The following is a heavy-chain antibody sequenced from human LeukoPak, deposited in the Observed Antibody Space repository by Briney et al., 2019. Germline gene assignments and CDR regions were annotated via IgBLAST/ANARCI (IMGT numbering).Heavy chain of an antibody. D-gene: IGHD3-10*01. Sequence: GASVKVSCEASGYIFTSYGFAWVRRAPGQGLEWMGWISALNGNTNYAQKFQGRVTMTTDTSTSTAYMELRSLTSDDTAMYYCARDPEGVTPLDYWGQGTLVTVSS. CDR2: ISALNGNT. J-gene: IGHJ4*02. CDR3: ARDPEGVTPLDY. V-gene: IGHV1-18*01. CDR1: GYIFTSYG.